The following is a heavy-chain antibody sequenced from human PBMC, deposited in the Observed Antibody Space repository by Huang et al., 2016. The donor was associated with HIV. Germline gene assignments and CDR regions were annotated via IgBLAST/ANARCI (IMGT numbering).Heavy chain of an antibody. D-gene: IGHD6-19*01. CDR2: ISAYNGHT. CDR3: ARDRGAVAGTSPGY. Sequence: QVQLVQSGAEVKKPGASVKVSCKASGYTFTSYGISWVRQASGQGLAWMGWISAYNGHTNYAQKLQGRSTMTTETSTSTDYMELRSLRSDDTAVYYCARDRGAVAGTSPGYWGQGTLVTVSS. J-gene: IGHJ4*02. CDR1: GYTFTSYG. V-gene: IGHV1-18*01.